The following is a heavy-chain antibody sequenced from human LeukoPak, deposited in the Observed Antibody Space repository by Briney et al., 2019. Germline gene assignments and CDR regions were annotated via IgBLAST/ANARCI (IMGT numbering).Heavy chain of an antibody. J-gene: IGHJ4*02. CDR1: GGSISSSSYY. CDR2: IYYSGST. Sequence: PSETLSLTCTVSGGSISSSSYYWGWIRQPPGKGLEWIGSIYYSGSTYYNPSLKSRVTISADTSKNQFSLKLSSVTAADTAVYYCARSLVLLWFGELLSTYFDYWGQGTLVTVSS. CDR3: ARSLVLLWFGELLSTYFDY. D-gene: IGHD3-10*01. V-gene: IGHV4-39*01.